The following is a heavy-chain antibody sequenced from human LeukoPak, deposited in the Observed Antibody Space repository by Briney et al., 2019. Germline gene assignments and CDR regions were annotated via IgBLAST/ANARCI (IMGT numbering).Heavy chain of an antibody. D-gene: IGHD3-10*01. Sequence: SETLSLTCTVSGGSIRSSSYYWGWIRQPPGKGLEWIGSISYSGSTYYNPSLKSRVTISFDTSKTQFSLKLSSVTAADTAVYYCARGPVLLWVGEWPNEFDIWGQGTMVTVSS. CDR3: ARGPVLLWVGEWPNEFDI. CDR2: ISYSGST. V-gene: IGHV4-39*07. J-gene: IGHJ3*02. CDR1: GGSIRSSSYY.